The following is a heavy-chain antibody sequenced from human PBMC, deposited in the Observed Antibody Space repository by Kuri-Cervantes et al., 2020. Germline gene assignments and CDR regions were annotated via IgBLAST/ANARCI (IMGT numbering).Heavy chain of an antibody. CDR3: ARVWDYSGNPWYFDY. CDR1: GFTFSDYY. CDR2: ISSSGGTM. J-gene: IGHJ4*02. D-gene: IGHD4-23*01. V-gene: IGHV3-11*04. Sequence: GESLKISCAASGFTFSDYYMSWVRQAPGKGLEWVSYISSSGGTMYYADSVKGRFTISIDNAKNMLYLQMDSLRVEDTAVYYCARVWDYSGNPWYFDYWGRGTLVTVSS.